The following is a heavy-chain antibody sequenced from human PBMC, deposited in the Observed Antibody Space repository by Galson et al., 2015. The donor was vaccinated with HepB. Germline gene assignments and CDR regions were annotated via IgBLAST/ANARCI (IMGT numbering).Heavy chain of an antibody. V-gene: IGHV3-66*02. CDR1: GFTVSSNY. CDR3: ARDTTTIFEDGGYWFDP. D-gene: IGHD3-3*01. J-gene: IGHJ5*02. CDR2: IYSGGST. Sequence: SLRLSCAASGFTVSSNYMSWVRQAPGKGLEWVSVIYSGGSTYYADSVKGRFTISRDNSKNTLYLQMNSLRAEDTAVYYCARDTTTIFEDGGYWFDPWGQGTLVTVSS.